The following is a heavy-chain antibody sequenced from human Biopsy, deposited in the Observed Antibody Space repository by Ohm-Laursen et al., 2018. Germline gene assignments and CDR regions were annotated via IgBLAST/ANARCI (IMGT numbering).Heavy chain of an antibody. CDR1: GGTFSNYG. Sequence: SVKVPCKAPGGTFSNYGVNWVRQAPGQGLEWLGGNIPILGTGNYAQKFQDRVTVAADTSTSTATMELRSLRSDDTAVYYCATKLTGYFHHWGQRTLVIVSS. D-gene: IGHD3-9*01. V-gene: IGHV1-69*06. CDR2: NIPILGTG. J-gene: IGHJ1*01. CDR3: ATKLTGYFHH.